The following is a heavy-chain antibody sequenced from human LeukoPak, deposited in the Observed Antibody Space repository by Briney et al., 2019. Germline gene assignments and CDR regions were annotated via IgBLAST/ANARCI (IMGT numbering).Heavy chain of an antibody. V-gene: IGHV4-39*07. J-gene: IGHJ5*02. Sequence: SETLSLTCTVSGGPISSSSNYWGWIRQPPGKGLEWIGSIYYSGITYYNPSLKSRVTISLDTSKNQFSLKLSSVTAADTAVYYCARDLTVSFDPWGQGTLVTVSS. D-gene: IGHD4-17*01. CDR3: ARDLTVSFDP. CDR1: GGPISSSSNY. CDR2: IYYSGIT.